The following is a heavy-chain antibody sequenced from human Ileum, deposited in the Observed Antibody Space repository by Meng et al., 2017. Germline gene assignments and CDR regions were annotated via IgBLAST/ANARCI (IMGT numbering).Heavy chain of an antibody. V-gene: IGHV4-61*01. J-gene: IGHJ4*02. CDR2: VYYNGVT. D-gene: IGHD1-26*01. CDR3: TRERSWSDFGYFDD. Sequence: VQLQASGPGPVRPSETLSLTCTVSGDSVRSSFCYWSWIRPSAGKGLEWIGYVYYNGVTNYNPSLRSRITTSIDTSKNQFSLKLSSVTAADTALYYCTRERSWSDFGYFDDWGRGTLVTVSS. CDR1: GDSVRSSFCY.